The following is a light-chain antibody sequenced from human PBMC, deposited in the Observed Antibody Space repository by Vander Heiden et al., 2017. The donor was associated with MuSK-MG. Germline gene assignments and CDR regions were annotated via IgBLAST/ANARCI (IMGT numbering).Light chain of an antibody. CDR3: SSYTSSSTL. J-gene: IGLJ1*01. CDR1: TSDVGGYNY. V-gene: IGLV2-14*01. Sequence: QSALTPPASAFGSPGEAITISCTGNTSDVGGYNYVSWYQQHPGNAPKLMIYDVSNRPSGVSNRFSGSKSGNTASLTISGLQAEDEADYYCSSYTSSSTLFGTGTKVTVL. CDR2: DVS.